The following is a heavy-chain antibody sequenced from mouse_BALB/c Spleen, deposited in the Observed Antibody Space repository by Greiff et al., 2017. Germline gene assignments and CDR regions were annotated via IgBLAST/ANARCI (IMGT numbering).Heavy chain of an antibody. D-gene: IGHD2-1*01. Sequence: VQLVESGAELMKPGASVKISCKATGYTFSSYWIEWVKQRPGHGLEWIGEILPGSGSTNYNEKFKGKATFTADTSSNTAYMQLSSLTSEDSAVYYCARSEYGNYLDYWGQGTTLTVSS. J-gene: IGHJ2*01. CDR3: ARSEYGNYLDY. CDR1: GYTFSSYW. CDR2: ILPGSGST. V-gene: IGHV1-9*01.